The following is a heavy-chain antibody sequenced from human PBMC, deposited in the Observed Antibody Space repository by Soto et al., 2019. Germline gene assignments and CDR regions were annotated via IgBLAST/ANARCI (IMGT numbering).Heavy chain of an antibody. D-gene: IGHD2-8*01. V-gene: IGHV3-7*04. CDR3: TGAPGCLIDN. CDR2: IKQDGSEK. CDR1: GFTFSTYW. Sequence: EVQLVESGGGLVQPGGSLSLSCAASGFTFSTYWMFWVRQAPGKGLEWVATIKQDGSEKLYVDSVKGRFTISRDNAKNSLHLQMSSLRVEYSAVYFSTGAPGCLIDNWGQGTLVTVSS. J-gene: IGHJ4*02.